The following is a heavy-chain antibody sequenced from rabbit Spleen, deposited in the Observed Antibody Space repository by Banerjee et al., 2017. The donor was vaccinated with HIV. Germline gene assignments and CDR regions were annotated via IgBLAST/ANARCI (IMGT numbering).Heavy chain of an antibody. Sequence: QEQLVESGGGLVKPGASLTLTCTASGFSFSSSYYMCWVRQAPGKGLEWIACIWLGSSGTPYYANWAKGRFTISKTSSTTVTLQMTSLTAADTATYFCARDTGSSFSTYGMDLWGQGPLVTVS. J-gene: IGHJ6*01. CDR2: IWLGSSGTP. V-gene: IGHV1S45*01. CDR1: GFSFSSSYY. D-gene: IGHD8-1*01. CDR3: ARDTGSSFSTYGMDL.